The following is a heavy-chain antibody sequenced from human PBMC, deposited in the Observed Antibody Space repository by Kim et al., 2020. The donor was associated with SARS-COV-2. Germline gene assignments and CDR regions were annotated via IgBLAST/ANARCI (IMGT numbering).Heavy chain of an antibody. CDR3: ARELIDDYSNYNVDP. V-gene: IGHV4-4*07. D-gene: IGHD4-4*01. Sequence: PSLKSRVTMSVDTSKNQFSLKLSSVTAADTAVYYCARELIDDYSNYNVDPWGQGTLVTVSS. J-gene: IGHJ5*02.